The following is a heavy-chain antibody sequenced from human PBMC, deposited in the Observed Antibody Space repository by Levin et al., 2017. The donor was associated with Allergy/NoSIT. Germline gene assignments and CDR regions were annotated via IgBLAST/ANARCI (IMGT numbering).Heavy chain of an antibody. Sequence: GGSLRLSCAASGFTFSDAWMTWVRQAPGKGLEWVAHIKIKTDDGTTDYAAPVKGRFIISRDDSKNTLYLQMNSLKTEDTAVYYCATDPWRQPGNSGYDIIWGQGTLVTVSS. D-gene: IGHD5-12*01. CDR3: ATDPWRQPGNSGYDII. J-gene: IGHJ4*02. CDR2: IKIKTDDGTT. CDR1: GFTFSDAW. V-gene: IGHV3-15*01.